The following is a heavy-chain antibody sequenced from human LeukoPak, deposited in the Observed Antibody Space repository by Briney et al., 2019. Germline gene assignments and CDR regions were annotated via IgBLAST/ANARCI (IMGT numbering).Heavy chain of an antibody. CDR1: GYTFTSYG. J-gene: IGHJ6*04. V-gene: IGHV1-18*01. Sequence: ASVKVSCKASGYTFTSYGISWVRQAPGQGLEWMGWISAYNGNTNYAQKLQGRVTMTTDTSTSTAYMELRSLRSDDTAVYYCARDFFRRHCTSTSCQTLDVWGKGTTVTVSS. D-gene: IGHD2-2*01. CDR2: ISAYNGNT. CDR3: ARDFFRRHCTSTSCQTLDV.